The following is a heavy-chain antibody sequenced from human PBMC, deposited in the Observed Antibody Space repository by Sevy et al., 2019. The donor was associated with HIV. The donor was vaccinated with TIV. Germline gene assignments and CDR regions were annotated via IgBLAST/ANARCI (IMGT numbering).Heavy chain of an antibody. J-gene: IGHJ3*02. CDR2: INPNNGGI. D-gene: IGHD4-17*01. V-gene: IGHV1-2*02. CDR1: GITFIDYF. CDR3: ARVDHYGSRGFDI. Sequence: ASVKVSCKASGITFIDYFIHWVRQAPGQGLEWMGWINPNNGGINYAQKFRGRVTMTSDMSSSTAYMELTSLASDDTAMYYCARVDHYGSRGFDIWGRGTMVTVSS.